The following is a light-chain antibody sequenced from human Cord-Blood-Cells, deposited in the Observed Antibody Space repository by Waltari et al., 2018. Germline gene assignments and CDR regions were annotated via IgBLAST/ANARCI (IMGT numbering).Light chain of an antibody. V-gene: IGKV3-15*01. J-gene: IGKJ1*01. CDR1: QGVSSN. Sequence: EIVMTQSPATLSVSPGERATLSCRASQGVSSNLAWYQQKPGQAPRLLIYGASTRSTVIPARFSGSGSGTEFTLTISSLQSEDFAVYYCQQYNNWPRTFGQGTKVEIK. CDR3: QQYNNWPRT. CDR2: GAS.